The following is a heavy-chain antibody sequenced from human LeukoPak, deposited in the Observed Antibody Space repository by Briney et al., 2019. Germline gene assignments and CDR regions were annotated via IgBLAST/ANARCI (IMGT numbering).Heavy chain of an antibody. CDR3: VIRRDLAGFDY. CDR1: GFTFSSYW. D-gene: IGHD2-21*01. V-gene: IGHV3-74*01. J-gene: IGHJ4*02. CDR2: INSDGSST. Sequence: GGSLRLSCAASGFTFSSYWMHWVRQAPGKGLVWVSRINSDGSSTGYADSVKGRFTISGDNAKNTLYLQMNSLRAEDTAVYYCVIRRDLAGFDYWGQGTLVTVSS.